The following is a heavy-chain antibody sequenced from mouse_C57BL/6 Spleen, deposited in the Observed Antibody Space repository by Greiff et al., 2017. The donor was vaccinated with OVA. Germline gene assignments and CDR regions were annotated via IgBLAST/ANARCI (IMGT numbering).Heavy chain of an antibody. Sequence: QVQLQQPGAELVKPGASVKMSCKASGYTFTSYWITWVKQRPGQGLEWIGDIYPGSGSTNYNEKFKSKATLTVDTSSSTAYMQLSSLTSEDSAVYYCARRIWDYGSRWYFDVWGTGTTVTVSS. CDR2: IYPGSGST. V-gene: IGHV1-55*01. CDR1: GYTFTSYW. D-gene: IGHD1-1*01. J-gene: IGHJ1*03. CDR3: ARRIWDYGSRWYFDV.